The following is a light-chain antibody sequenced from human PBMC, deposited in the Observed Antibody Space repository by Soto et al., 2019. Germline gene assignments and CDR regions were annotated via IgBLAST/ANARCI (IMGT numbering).Light chain of an antibody. CDR3: SSYRSTNTFVV. CDR1: SSDVGSYNR. CDR2: DVN. V-gene: IGLV2-18*02. J-gene: IGLJ2*01. Sequence: QSVLTQPPSVSGSPGQSVTISCTGTSSDVGSYNRVSWYQQSPGTAPKLIIYDVNDRPSGVPDRFSGSKSGNTASLTISGIQVEDEADYYCSSYRSTNTFVVFGGGTKLTVL.